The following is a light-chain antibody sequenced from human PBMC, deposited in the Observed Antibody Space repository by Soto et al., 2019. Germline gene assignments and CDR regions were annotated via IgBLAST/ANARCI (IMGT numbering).Light chain of an antibody. CDR1: QSVSSSY. CDR2: DAS. V-gene: IGKV3-20*01. Sequence: EIVLTQSPGTLSLSPGERATLSCRASQSVSSSYLAWYQQKPGQAPRLLIYDASSRATGIPDRFSGSGSGPDFTLTISRLEPEDFAVYYCHQYGSSPYTFGQGTKLEIK. J-gene: IGKJ2*01. CDR3: HQYGSSPYT.